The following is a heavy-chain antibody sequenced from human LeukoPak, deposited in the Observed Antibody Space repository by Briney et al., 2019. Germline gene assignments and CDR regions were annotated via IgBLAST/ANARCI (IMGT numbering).Heavy chain of an antibody. J-gene: IGHJ4*02. V-gene: IGHV3-73*01. CDR1: RFTFSGSA. CDR2: IRGKANNYAT. CDR3: TRETFDY. Sequence: GGSLRLSCAASRFTFSGSAMHWVRQASGKGLEWVGRIRGKANNYATAYAASVKGRFTISRDDSKNTAYLQMNSLKTEDTAVYYCTRETFDYWGQGTLVTVSS.